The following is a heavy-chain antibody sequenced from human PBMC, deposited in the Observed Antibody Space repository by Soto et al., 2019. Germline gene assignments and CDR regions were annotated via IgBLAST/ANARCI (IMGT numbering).Heavy chain of an antibody. J-gene: IGHJ4*02. CDR2: MNPNSGNT. V-gene: IGHV1-8*01. CDR1: GYTFTSYG. D-gene: IGHD2-8*01. Sequence: ASVKVSCKASGYTFTSYGINWVRQATGQGLEWMGWMNPNSGNTGYAQKFQGRVTMTRNTSISTAYMELSSLRSEDTAVYYCARTDCTNGVCYTHFDYWGQGTLVTVSS. CDR3: ARTDCTNGVCYTHFDY.